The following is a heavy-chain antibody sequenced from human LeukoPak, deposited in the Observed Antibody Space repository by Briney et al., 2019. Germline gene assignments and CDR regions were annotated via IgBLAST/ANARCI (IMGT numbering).Heavy chain of an antibody. Sequence: PSETLSLTCSVSGGSISSGGYYWSWIRQHPGKGLEWIGHIYYSGSTYYNPSLESRVTMSVDTSKTHFALRLTSVTAADTAVYYCAGEGAAGLRVFYFDLWGQGTLVTVSS. D-gene: IGHD1-26*01. CDR3: AGEGAAGLRVFYFDL. V-gene: IGHV4-31*03. CDR1: GGSISSGGYY. CDR2: IYYSGST. J-gene: IGHJ4*02.